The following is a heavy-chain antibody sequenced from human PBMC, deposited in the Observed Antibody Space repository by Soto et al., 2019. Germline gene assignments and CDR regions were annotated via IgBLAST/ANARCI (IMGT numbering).Heavy chain of an antibody. J-gene: IGHJ3*01. D-gene: IGHD3-16*01. CDR3: ARMRGMLLGSFDV. CDR2: ILPVYDTT. CDR1: GGSFRNNA. Sequence: QEKLVQTGAEVKTPGSSVKVSCKISGGSFRNNAFSWVRQAPGQGLEWMGRILPVYDTTKYARKFEGRVTITAEKSTTTIHMELATVRSDDTAVYYGARMRGMLLGSFDVWGQGTTVSVSS. V-gene: IGHV1-69*06.